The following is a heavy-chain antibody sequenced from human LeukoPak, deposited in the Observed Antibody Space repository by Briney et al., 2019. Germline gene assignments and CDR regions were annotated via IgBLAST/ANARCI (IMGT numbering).Heavy chain of an antibody. J-gene: IGHJ6*03. V-gene: IGHV4-39*01. D-gene: IGHD3-22*01. CDR1: GGSINSGPYY. CDR2: VYHDGST. Sequence: SETLSLTCTVSGGSINSGPYYWAWIRQTPDQGLEWIGTVYHDGSTKYNPSLKGRVSLSVDTSKNQFSLKLSSVTAADTAVYYCARLTYYYDSSGSQLYYYYMDVWGKGTTVTVSS. CDR3: ARLTYYYDSSGSQLYYYYMDV.